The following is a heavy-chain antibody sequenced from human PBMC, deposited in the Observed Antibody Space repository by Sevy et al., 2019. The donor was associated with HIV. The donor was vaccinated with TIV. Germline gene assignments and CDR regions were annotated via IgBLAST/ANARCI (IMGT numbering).Heavy chain of an antibody. D-gene: IGHD3-3*01. Sequence: ASVKVSCKASGYTFTSYDINWVRQATGQGLEWMGWMNPNSGNTGYAQKFQGRVTMTRNTSISTAYMELSSLRSEDTAVYYCARGHDFWSGSKSYGMDVWDQGTTVTVSS. J-gene: IGHJ6*02. V-gene: IGHV1-8*01. CDR1: GYTFTSYD. CDR3: ARGHDFWSGSKSYGMDV. CDR2: MNPNSGNT.